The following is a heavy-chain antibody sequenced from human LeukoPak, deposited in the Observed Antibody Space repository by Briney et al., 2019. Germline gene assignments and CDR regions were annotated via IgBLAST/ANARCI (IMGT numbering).Heavy chain of an antibody. D-gene: IGHD1-26*01. CDR2: ISYSGVST. Sequence: PGGSLRLSCAASGFTFSSYAMSWVRQAPGKGLEWVSAISYSGVSTYYADSVKGRFTISRDNSKNTLYLQMNSLRAEDTAIYYCAKDWRVYYGAKVWGMDVWGQGTTVTVSS. J-gene: IGHJ6*02. V-gene: IGHV3-23*01. CDR1: GFTFSSYA. CDR3: AKDWRVYYGAKVWGMDV.